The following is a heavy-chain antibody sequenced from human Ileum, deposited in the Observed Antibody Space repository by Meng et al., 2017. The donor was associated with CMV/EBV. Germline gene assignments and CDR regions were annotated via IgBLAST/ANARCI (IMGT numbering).Heavy chain of an antibody. D-gene: IGHD2-2*01. CDR1: GFTFSSYS. CDR2: ISSSSSYI. CDR3: ARGYCSSTSCPYYYHYGMDV. Sequence: GGSLRLSCAASGFTFSSYSMNWVRQAPGKGLEWVSSISSSSSYIYYADSVKGRFTISRDNAKNSLYLQMNSLRAEDTAVYYCARGYCSSTSCPYYYHYGMDVWGQGTTVTVSS. V-gene: IGHV3-21*01. J-gene: IGHJ6*02.